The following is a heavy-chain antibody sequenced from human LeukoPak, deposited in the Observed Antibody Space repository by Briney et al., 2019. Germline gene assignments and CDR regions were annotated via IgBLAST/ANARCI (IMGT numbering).Heavy chain of an antibody. CDR3: ARLKLRVPSDFDY. CDR2: INPNSGGT. CDR1: GYTFTGYY. J-gene: IGHJ4*02. Sequence: ASVKVSCKASGYTFTGYYMHWVRQAPGQGLEWMGWINPNSGGTNYAQKFQGRVTITADKSTSTAYMELSSLRSEDTAVYYCARLKLRVPSDFDYWGQGTLVTVSS. V-gene: IGHV1-2*02. D-gene: IGHD1-7*01.